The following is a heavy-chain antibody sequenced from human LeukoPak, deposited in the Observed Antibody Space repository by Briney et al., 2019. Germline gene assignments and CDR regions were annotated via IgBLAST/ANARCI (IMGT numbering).Heavy chain of an antibody. D-gene: IGHD4-23*01. CDR3: AKGDDYGANTRLPKYNWFDP. CDR1: GFTFTTCA. CDR2: IRYDGSNK. J-gene: IGHJ5*02. Sequence: GGSLRLSCAASGFTFTTCAMHWVRQAPGKGLEWVAYIRYDGSNKNYADSVKGRFTISRDNSKDMLYLQMNSLRPEDTAVYYCAKGDDYGANTRLPKYNWFDPWGQGTLVTVSS. V-gene: IGHV3-30*02.